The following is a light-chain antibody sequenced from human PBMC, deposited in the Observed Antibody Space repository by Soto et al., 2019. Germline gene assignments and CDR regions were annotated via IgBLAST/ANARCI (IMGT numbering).Light chain of an antibody. CDR3: MQGTHWPIT. V-gene: IGKV2-30*02. Sequence: DVVMTQSPLSLPVTLGQPASISCRSSQSLVHSDGNTYLSWFQQRPGQSPRRLIYKVSDRDSGVPDRFSGSGSGTDFALKISRVEAEDVGVYYCMQGTHWPITFGQGTRLEIK. CDR2: KVS. CDR1: QSLVHSDGNTY. J-gene: IGKJ5*01.